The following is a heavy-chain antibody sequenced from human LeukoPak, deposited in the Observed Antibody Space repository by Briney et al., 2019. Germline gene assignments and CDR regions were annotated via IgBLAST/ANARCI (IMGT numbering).Heavy chain of an antibody. CDR3: ARADHSSSWLLLDY. Sequence: TGGSLRLSCAASGFTFSSYGMHWIRQAPGKGLEWVAVILSDGSKEFYTDSVKGRFTISRDNAKNSLYLQMNSLRAEDTAVYYCARADHSSSWLLLDYWGQGTLVTVSS. D-gene: IGHD6-13*01. CDR2: ILSDGSKE. CDR1: GFTFSSYG. V-gene: IGHV3-33*01. J-gene: IGHJ4*02.